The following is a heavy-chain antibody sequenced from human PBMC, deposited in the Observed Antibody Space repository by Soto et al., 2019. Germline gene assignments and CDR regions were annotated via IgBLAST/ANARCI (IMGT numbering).Heavy chain of an antibody. Sequence: SGPTLVKPTQTLTLTCTFSGFSLSTSGVGVGWIRQPPGKALEWLALIYWDDDKRYSPSLKSRLTITKDTSKNQVVLTMTNMDPVDTATYYCAHRRPTEPYYYYYMDVWGKGTTVTVSS. CDR1: GFSLSTSGVG. CDR3: AHRRPTEPYYYYYMDV. D-gene: IGHD4-4*01. V-gene: IGHV2-5*02. J-gene: IGHJ6*03. CDR2: IYWDDDK.